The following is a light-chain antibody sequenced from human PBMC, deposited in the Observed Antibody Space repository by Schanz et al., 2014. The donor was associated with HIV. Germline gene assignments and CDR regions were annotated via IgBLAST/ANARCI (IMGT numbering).Light chain of an antibody. J-gene: IGLJ2*01. CDR3: SSYAGSSTVV. V-gene: IGLV2-8*01. CDR2: EAD. CDR1: SSDVGGYKY. Sequence: QSALTQPPSASGSPGQSVTISCTGTSSDVGGYKYVSWYQQYPGKAPKLMIYEADKRPSGVSPRFSGSRSGNTASLTISGLQADDEADYYCSSYAGSSTVVFGGGTKLTVL.